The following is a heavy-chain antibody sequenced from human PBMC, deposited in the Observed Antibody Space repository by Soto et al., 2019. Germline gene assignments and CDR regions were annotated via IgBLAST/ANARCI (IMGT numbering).Heavy chain of an antibody. D-gene: IGHD2-2*01. V-gene: IGHV4-4*07. CDR2: IYPTGST. Sequence: QVQLQESGPGLVKPSETLSLICTVSGGSFSSYYCNWVRKSAGKGLEWIGLIYPTGSTTYNPSLNSRLTRSVDTSKNQFSLRLTSMPAAAPAVYYCATGRSEIVPGAMDTWGQGTLVTVSS. CDR3: ATGRSEIVPGAMDT. CDR1: GGSFSSYY. J-gene: IGHJ5*02.